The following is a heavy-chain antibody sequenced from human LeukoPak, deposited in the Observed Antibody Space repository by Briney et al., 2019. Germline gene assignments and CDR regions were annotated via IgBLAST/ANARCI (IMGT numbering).Heavy chain of an antibody. V-gene: IGHV4-34*01. J-gene: IGHJ4*02. Sequence: SETLSLTCGVYGESFSGYYWSWIRQPPGKGLEWIGEINHSGSTNYNPSLKSRVTISLDTSKNQFSLKLSSVTAADTAVYYCARGSSPFDYWGQGTLVTVSS. CDR1: GESFSGYY. CDR3: ARGSSPFDY. CDR2: INHSGST.